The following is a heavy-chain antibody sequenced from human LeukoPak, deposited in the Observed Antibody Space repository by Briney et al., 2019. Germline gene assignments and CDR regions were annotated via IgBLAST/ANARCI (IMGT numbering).Heavy chain of an antibody. V-gene: IGHV4-59*08. CDR1: GGSISNYY. CDR3: ARPGWGSGRYAFDI. Sequence: SETLSLTCTVSGGSISNYYWSWIRQPPGKGLEWIGYIYYSGSTNYNPSLKSRVTMSVDTSKNQFSLKLSSVTAAHTAVYYCARPGWGSGRYAFDIWGQGTMVTVSS. D-gene: IGHD3-10*01. J-gene: IGHJ3*02. CDR2: IYYSGST.